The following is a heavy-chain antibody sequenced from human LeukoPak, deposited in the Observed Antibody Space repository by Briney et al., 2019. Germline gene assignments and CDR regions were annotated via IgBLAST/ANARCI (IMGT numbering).Heavy chain of an antibody. Sequence: ASVKVSCKASGYTFTAYYIHWVRQAPGQGLEWMGRINPNSGDTNYAQKFQGRVTMTRDTSIRTPYMELNRLTFDDTAVHYCAREGHRLALDYWGQGTLVTVSS. CDR1: GYTFTAYY. CDR2: INPNSGDT. D-gene: IGHD3-9*01. V-gene: IGHV1-2*06. CDR3: AREGHRLALDY. J-gene: IGHJ4*02.